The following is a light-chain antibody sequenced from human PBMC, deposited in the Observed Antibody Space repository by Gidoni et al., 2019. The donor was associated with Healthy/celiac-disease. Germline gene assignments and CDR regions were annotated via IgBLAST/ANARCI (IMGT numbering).Light chain of an antibody. CDR2: DVS. CDR1: SSDVGGYNY. Sequence: QSALTQPDSVSGSPGQSITISCTGTSSDVGGYNYVSWYQQPPGKAPKLMIYDVSNRPSGVSNRFSGSKSGNTASLTISGLQAEDEADYYCSSYTSSSTLEVVFGGGTKLTVL. V-gene: IGLV2-14*01. J-gene: IGLJ2*01. CDR3: SSYTSSSTLEVV.